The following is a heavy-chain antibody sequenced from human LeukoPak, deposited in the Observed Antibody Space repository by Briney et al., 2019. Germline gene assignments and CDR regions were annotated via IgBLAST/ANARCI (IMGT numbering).Heavy chain of an antibody. D-gene: IGHD3-22*01. V-gene: IGHV3-73*01. CDR3: TRLTYYYDSSGPGY. CDR2: IRSKANSYAT. CDR1: GFTFSGSA. J-gene: IGHJ4*02. Sequence: GGSLRLSCAASGFTFSGSAMHWVRQASGKGLEWVGRIRSKANSYATAYAASVKGRFTISRDDSKNTAYLQMNSLKTEDTAVYYCTRLTYYYDSSGPGYWGQGTLVTVSS.